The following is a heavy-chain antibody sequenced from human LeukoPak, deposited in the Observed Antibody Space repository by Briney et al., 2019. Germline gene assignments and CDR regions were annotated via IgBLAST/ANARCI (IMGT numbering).Heavy chain of an antibody. V-gene: IGHV4-34*01. D-gene: IGHD1-26*01. CDR3: ARGATTAFHFDY. CDR2: IYRSGST. Sequence: PSETLSLTCAVYGGSFSGYYWSWIRQPPGKGLEWIGTIYRSGSTYYNNPSLKSRVTISVDTSKNQFSLKLSSVTAADTAVYYCARGATTAFHFDYWGQGTLVTVSS. J-gene: IGHJ4*02. CDR1: GGSFSGYY.